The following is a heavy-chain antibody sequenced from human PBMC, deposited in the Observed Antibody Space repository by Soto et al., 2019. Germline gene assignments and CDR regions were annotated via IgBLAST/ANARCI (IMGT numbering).Heavy chain of an antibody. D-gene: IGHD6-13*01. CDR2: ISSNGGST. V-gene: IGHV3-64D*08. CDR1: GFTFSSYA. CDR3: VRRIAAAGIRSSNWFDP. J-gene: IGHJ5*02. Sequence: GGSLRLSCSASGFTFSSYAMHWVRQAPGKGLEYVSAISSNGGSTYYADSVKGRFTISRDNSKNTLYLQMSSLRAEDTAVYYCVRRIAAAGIRSSNWFDPWGQGTLVTVSS.